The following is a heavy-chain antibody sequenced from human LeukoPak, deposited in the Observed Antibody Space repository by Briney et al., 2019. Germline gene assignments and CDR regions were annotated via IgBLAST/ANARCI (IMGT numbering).Heavy chain of an antibody. V-gene: IGHV3-30*02. Sequence: GGSLRLSCAASGFTFTSDAMNWVRQAPGKGLEWVTFIRYDGSNKYYVESVKGRFSISRDNSKNTLYLEMNSLRAEDTAIYYCAKGKGKLGAFQSDFDYWGQGTLVTVSS. J-gene: IGHJ4*02. D-gene: IGHD1-26*01. CDR2: IRYDGSNK. CDR3: AKGKGKLGAFQSDFDY. CDR1: GFTFTSDA.